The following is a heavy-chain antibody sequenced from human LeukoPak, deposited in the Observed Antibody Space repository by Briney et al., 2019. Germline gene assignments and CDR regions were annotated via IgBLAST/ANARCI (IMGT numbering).Heavy chain of an antibody. D-gene: IGHD3-3*01. CDR3: AKTLRDLEWLAGELDV. J-gene: IGHJ6*02. Sequence: GGSLRLSCAASGFSFDNYAMSWVRQTPGKGLEWVSAIGGSGSDTSYTDSVKGRFTISRDNSKSTLYLQMNSLRAEDTAVYHCAKTLRDLEWLAGELDVWGQGTAVTVSS. CDR1: GFSFDNYA. V-gene: IGHV3-23*01. CDR2: IGGSGSDT.